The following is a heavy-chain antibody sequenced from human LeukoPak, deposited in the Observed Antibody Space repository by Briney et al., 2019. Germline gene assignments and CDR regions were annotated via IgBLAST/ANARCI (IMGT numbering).Heavy chain of an antibody. J-gene: IGHJ6*02. CDR1: GFTFSDYY. CDR3: ARRQRWLANGLDV. V-gene: IGHV3-11*03. CDR2: ISSSDSYT. Sequence: GGSLRLSCAASGFTFSDYYMSWIRQAPGKGLEWVSYISSSDSYTNYADSVRGRFTISRDNAKNSLSLQINSLRVEDTAVYYCARRQRWLANGLDVWGQGTSVIVAS. D-gene: IGHD6-19*01.